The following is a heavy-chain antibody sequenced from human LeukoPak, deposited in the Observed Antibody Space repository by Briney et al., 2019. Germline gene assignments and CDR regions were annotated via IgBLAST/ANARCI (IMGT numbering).Heavy chain of an antibody. CDR1: GFTFSSYA. V-gene: IGHV3-23*01. CDR2: ISGSGGST. Sequence: GGSLRLSCAASGFTFSSYAMSWVRQAPGEGLEWVSAISGSGGSTYYADSVKGRFTISRDNSKNTLYLQMNSLRAEDTAVYYCAKDQVWYQLLPDCWGQGTLVTVSS. CDR3: AKDQVWYQLLPDC. D-gene: IGHD2-2*01. J-gene: IGHJ4*02.